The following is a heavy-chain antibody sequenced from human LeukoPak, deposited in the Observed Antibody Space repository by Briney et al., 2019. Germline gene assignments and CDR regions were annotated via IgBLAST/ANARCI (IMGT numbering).Heavy chain of an antibody. CDR1: GGTFSSYA. CDR3: AGEYSGKSGYSYGYFDY. J-gene: IGHJ4*02. Sequence: ASVKVSCKASGGTFSSYAISWVRQAPGQGLEWMGRIIPILGIANYAQKFQGRVTITADKSTSTAYMELSGLRSEDTAVYYCAGEYSGKSGYSYGYFDYWGQGTLVTVSS. V-gene: IGHV1-69*04. CDR2: IIPILGIA. D-gene: IGHD5-18*01.